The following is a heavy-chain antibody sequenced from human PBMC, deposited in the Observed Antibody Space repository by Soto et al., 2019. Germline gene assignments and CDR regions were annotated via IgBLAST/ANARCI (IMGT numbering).Heavy chain of an antibody. CDR2: ISAYNGNT. Sequence: QVQLVQSGAEVKKPGASVKVSCKASGYTFTSYGISWVRQAPGQGLEWMGWISAYNGNTNYAQKLQGRVTMTTDTSPRTDDMELRSLRSDDTAVYYCARAAYSSAYRGYYYYYMDVWGKGAAVTVSS. CDR1: GYTFTSYG. V-gene: IGHV1-18*01. CDR3: ARAAYSSAYRGYYYYYMDV. J-gene: IGHJ6*03. D-gene: IGHD6-19*01.